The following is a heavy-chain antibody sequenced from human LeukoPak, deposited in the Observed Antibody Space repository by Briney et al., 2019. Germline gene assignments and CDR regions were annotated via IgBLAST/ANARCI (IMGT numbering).Heavy chain of an antibody. D-gene: IGHD4-11*01. CDR2: IYTSGRT. CDR1: GGSVRSYF. J-gene: IGHJ3*01. CDR3: ARVGGASSTLTTFDV. Sequence: PSETLSLTCTVSGGSVRSYFWTWIRQPAGRGLEWIGLIYTSGRTNYNPSLKSQVTISADYSKNQFSLKLNSVTAADTAVYYCARVGGASSTLTTFDVWGQGTVVTVSS. V-gene: IGHV4-4*07.